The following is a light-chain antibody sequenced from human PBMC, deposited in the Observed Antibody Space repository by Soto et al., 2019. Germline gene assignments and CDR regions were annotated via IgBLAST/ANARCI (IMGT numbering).Light chain of an antibody. CDR2: KAS. V-gene: IGKV1-5*03. CDR3: QQYNSYPWT. Sequence: DIQMTQSPSTLSASVGDRVTITCRASQSISSWLAWYQQKPGKAPKLLIYKASSLQSGVPSRFSGSGSGTVFTLTISSLQPDDFAAYYCQQYNSYPWTFGQGTQVEIK. J-gene: IGKJ1*01. CDR1: QSISSW.